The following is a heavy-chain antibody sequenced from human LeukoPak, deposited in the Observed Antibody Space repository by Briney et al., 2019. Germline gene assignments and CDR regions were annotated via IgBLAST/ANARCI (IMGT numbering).Heavy chain of an antibody. D-gene: IGHD1-14*01. CDR2: VFTSGST. J-gene: IGHJ3*02. CDR3: ARDLPGQYGFDI. V-gene: IGHV4-61*02. Sequence: SETLSLTCIVSGGSISSGSYYWSWIRQPAGKGLEWIGRVFTSGSTDYNPSFKSRVTISVDTSKKQVSLRLSSVTAADTAVYYCARDLPGQYGFDIWGQGTMVTVSS. CDR1: GGSISSGSYY.